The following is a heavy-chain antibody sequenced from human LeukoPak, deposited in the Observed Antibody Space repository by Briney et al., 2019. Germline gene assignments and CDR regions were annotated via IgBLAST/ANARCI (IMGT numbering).Heavy chain of an antibody. CDR3: ATAYYYGSGSYSNWFDP. J-gene: IGHJ5*02. Sequence: ASVKVSCKASGYTFTSYGISWVRQAPGQGLEWMGWISAYNGNTNYAQKLQGRVTMTTDTSTSTAYMELRSLRSDDTAVYYCATAYYYGSGSYSNWFDPWGQGTLVTVSS. V-gene: IGHV1-18*01. D-gene: IGHD3-10*01. CDR1: GYTFTSYG. CDR2: ISAYNGNT.